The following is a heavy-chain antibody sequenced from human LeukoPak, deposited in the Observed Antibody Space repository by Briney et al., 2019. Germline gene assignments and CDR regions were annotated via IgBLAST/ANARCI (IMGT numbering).Heavy chain of an antibody. Sequence: GGSLRLSCAASGFTFDDYAMHWVRQAPGKGLEWVSGISWNSGCIGYADSVKGRFTISRDNAKNSLYLQMNSLRAEDTALYYCAKDSGIAAAADAFDIWGQGTMVTVSS. J-gene: IGHJ3*02. CDR3: AKDSGIAAAADAFDI. V-gene: IGHV3-9*01. CDR2: ISWNSGCI. D-gene: IGHD6-13*01. CDR1: GFTFDDYA.